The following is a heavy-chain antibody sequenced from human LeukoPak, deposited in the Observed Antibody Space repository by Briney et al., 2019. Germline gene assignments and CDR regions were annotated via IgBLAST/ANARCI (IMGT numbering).Heavy chain of an antibody. V-gene: IGHV4-34*01. CDR1: GGSFSGYY. J-gene: IGHJ4*02. CDR3: ARGNGYCSSTSCLPFDY. D-gene: IGHD2-2*01. Sequence: PSEILSLTCAVYGGSFSGYYWSWIRQPPGKGLEWIGEINHSGSTNYNPSLKSRVTISVDTSKNQFSLKLSSVTAADTAVYYCARGNGYCSSTSCLPFDYWGQGTLVTVSS. CDR2: INHSGST.